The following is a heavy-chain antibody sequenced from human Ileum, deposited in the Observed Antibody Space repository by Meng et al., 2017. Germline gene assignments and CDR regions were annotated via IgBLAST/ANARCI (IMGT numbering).Heavy chain of an antibody. CDR1: GDSITSYY. CDR3: ATVITSGRCFDYFDS. V-gene: IGHV4-59*01. CDR2: VSYNGRS. D-gene: IGHD3-10*01. Sequence: SETLSLTCTVSGDSITSYYWGWIRQSPGKGLEWIGHVSYNGRSNYNTSLKSRVTMSIDTSKNQCSLKLSSVSTADTAVYYCATVITSGRCFDYFDSWGQGTLVTVSS. J-gene: IGHJ4*02.